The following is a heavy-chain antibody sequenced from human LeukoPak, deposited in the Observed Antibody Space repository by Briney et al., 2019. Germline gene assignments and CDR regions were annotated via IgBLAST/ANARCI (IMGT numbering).Heavy chain of an antibody. J-gene: IGHJ4*02. D-gene: IGHD4-17*01. CDR3: TRHRAPDYGDSEDY. CDR2: IRSKANSYAT. V-gene: IGHV3-73*01. CDR1: GFTFSGSA. Sequence: GGSLRLSCAASGFTFSGSAMHWVRQASGKGLEWVGRIRSKANSYATAYAASVKGRFTISRDDSKNTAYLQMNSLKTEDTAVYYCTRHRAPDYGDSEDYWGQGTLVTVSS.